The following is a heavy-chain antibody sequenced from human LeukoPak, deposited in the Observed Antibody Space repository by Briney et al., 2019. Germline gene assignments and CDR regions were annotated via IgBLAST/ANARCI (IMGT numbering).Heavy chain of an antibody. CDR3: ARAASHDYGDFAQNWFDP. CDR2: INHSGST. V-gene: IGHV4-34*01. Sequence: SETLSLTCAVYGGSFSGYYWSWIRQPPGKGLEWIGEINHSGSTNYNPSLKSRVTISVDTSKNQFSLKLSSVTAADTAVYYCARAASHDYGDFAQNWFDPWGQGTLVTVSS. J-gene: IGHJ5*02. CDR1: GGSFSGYY. D-gene: IGHD4-17*01.